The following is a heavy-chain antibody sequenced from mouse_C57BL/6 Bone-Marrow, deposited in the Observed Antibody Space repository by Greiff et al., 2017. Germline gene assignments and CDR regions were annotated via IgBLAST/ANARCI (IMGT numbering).Heavy chain of an antibody. CDR1: GFNIKDDY. CDR3: TTFYGSSYAGFAY. CDR2: IDPENGAT. D-gene: IGHD1-1*01. Sequence: VQLQQSGAELVRPGASVKLSCTASGFNIKDDYMHWVKQRPEQGLEWIGWIDPENGATEYASKFQGKATITAATSSNTAYLQHSSLTSEDTAVYYCTTFYGSSYAGFAYWGQGTLVTVSA. J-gene: IGHJ3*01. V-gene: IGHV14-4*01.